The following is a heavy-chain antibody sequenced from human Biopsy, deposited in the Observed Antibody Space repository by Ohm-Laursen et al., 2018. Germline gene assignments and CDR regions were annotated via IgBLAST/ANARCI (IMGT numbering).Heavy chain of an antibody. CDR3: ATKLTGYFHH. Sequence: SSVKVSCKAPGGTFSNYGVNWVRQAPGHGLEWLGGNIPILGTGNYAQKFQDRVTVAADTSTSTATMELRSLRSNDTAVYYCATKLTGYFHHWGQGTLVIVSS. D-gene: IGHD3-9*01. CDR1: GGTFSNYG. CDR2: NIPILGTG. V-gene: IGHV1-69*06. J-gene: IGHJ1*01.